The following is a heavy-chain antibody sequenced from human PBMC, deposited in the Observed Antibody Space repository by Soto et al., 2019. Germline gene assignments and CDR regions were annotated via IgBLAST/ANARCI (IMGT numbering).Heavy chain of an antibody. D-gene: IGHD2-2*01. CDR1: DGSIRGYV. J-gene: IGHJ4*02. CDR3: ARHKYQPLLPDFYS. Sequence: SETQCLTCTVSDGSIRGYVRSWIRQSPGKGLEWIGHVYSSGSTNFNPSLKSRITISVDTSKNQFSLKMSSVTAADTAVYYCARHKYQPLLPDFYSWGQGTLVTVSS. V-gene: IGHV4-59*08. CDR2: VYSSGST.